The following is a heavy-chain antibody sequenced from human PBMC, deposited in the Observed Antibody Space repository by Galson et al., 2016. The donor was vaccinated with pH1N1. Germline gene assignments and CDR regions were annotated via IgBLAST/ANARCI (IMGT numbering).Heavy chain of an antibody. Sequence: SLRLSCAASGFTVSTNYMSWVRQAPGKGLEWVSLIYTGGSTYYADSVKGRFTTSKDNSKNTLYPQMNSQRADDTAVYYCVRGLRGYSFTWGQGTLVTVSS. CDR1: GFTVSTNY. CDR3: VRGLRGYSFT. V-gene: IGHV3-53*01. CDR2: IYTGGST. D-gene: IGHD5-18*01. J-gene: IGHJ4*02.